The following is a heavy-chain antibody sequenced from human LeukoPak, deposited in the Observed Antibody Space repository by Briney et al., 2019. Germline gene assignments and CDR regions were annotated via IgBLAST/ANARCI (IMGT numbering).Heavy chain of an antibody. CDR1: GFPLSKYW. J-gene: IGHJ4*02. CDR3: ASPGDNYAILGLDY. CDR2: ISSDGTTT. D-gene: IGHD3-9*01. Sequence: GGSLPLSCAASGFPLSKYWMHWVRQAPGKGLAWVSRISSDGTTTAYADAVKGRFTISRDSAKNMLYLQMNSLRVEDTAMYYCASPGDNYAILGLDYWGQGTLVTVSS. V-gene: IGHV3-74*01.